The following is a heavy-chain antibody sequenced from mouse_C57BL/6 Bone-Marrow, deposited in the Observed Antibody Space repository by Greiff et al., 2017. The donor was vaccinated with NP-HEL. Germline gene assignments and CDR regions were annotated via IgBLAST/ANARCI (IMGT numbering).Heavy chain of an antibody. D-gene: IGHD2-5*01. CDR2: IYPGDGDT. CDR1: GYAFSSSW. CDR3: ARNPYYSNYGAMDY. V-gene: IGHV1-82*01. Sequence: VNLVESGPELVKPGASVKISCKASGYAFSSSWMNWVKQRPGKGLEWIGRIYPGDGDTNYNGKFKGKATLTADKSSSTAYMQLSSLTSEDSAVYFCARNPYYSNYGAMDYWGQGTSVTVSS. J-gene: IGHJ4*01.